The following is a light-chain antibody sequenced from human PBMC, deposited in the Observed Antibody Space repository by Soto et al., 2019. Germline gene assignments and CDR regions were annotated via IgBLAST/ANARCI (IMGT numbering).Light chain of an antibody. CDR2: GAS. CDR1: QSVGTS. CDR3: QQYSDYVT. Sequence: EIVMTQFPDSLCVSPGESATLSCRASQSVGTSLAWYQQKPGQAPRLLIYGASIRASGCPPRFRGSGSGTEFTLNINYLRSEDIAVYYCQQYSDYVTFGGGTKVEV. J-gene: IGKJ4*01. V-gene: IGKV3D-15*03.